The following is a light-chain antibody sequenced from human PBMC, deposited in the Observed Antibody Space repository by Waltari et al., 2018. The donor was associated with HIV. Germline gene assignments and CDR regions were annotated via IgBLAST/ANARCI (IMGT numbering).Light chain of an antibody. Sequence: QSALTQPPSASGSPGQSVTISCTGTSSDVGGYNYVSWYQQHPGKAPKLLIFEGTRRPSGVPIRLSGSKSGNTASLSASGLQADEEADYYCSSYTGYNDFLFGAGTKLTVL. CDR2: EGT. CDR1: SSDVGGYNY. J-gene: IGLJ3*02. V-gene: IGLV2-8*01. CDR3: SSYTGYNDFL.